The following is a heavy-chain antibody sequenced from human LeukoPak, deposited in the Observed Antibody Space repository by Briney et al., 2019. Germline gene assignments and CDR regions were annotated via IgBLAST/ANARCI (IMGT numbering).Heavy chain of an antibody. Sequence: GASVKVSCKASGYTFTGYYMHGVRQAPGQGREGMGWINPNSGGTNYAQKFQGRVTMTRDTSISTAYMELSRLRSDDTAVYYCARVPITMIVVVMHTYAFDIWGQGTMVTVSS. J-gene: IGHJ3*02. CDR3: ARVPITMIVVVMHTYAFDI. CDR2: INPNSGGT. D-gene: IGHD3-22*01. CDR1: GYTFTGYY. V-gene: IGHV1-2*02.